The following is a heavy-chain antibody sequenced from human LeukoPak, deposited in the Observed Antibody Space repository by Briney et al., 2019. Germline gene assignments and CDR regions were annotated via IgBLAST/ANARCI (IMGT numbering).Heavy chain of an antibody. CDR2: ISYSGST. D-gene: IGHD3-22*01. Sequence: PSETLSLTCTVSGGSIRTYYWSWIRQPPGKGLEWIGYISYSGSTNYNPSLKSRVTISVDTSKNQFSLKLSSVTAADTAVYYCARERNYYDSSGYIIDYWGQGTLVTVSS. CDR3: ARERNYYDSSGYIIDY. CDR1: GGSIRTYY. V-gene: IGHV4-59*01. J-gene: IGHJ4*02.